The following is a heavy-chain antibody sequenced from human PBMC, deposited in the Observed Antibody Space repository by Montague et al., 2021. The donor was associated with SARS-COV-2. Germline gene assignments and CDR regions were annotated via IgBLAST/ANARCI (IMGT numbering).Heavy chain of an antibody. V-gene: IGHV1-18*01. Sequence: SVRVSCKASGYTFTSYGISWVRQDPGHGLEWMGWISAYNGNTNYXQKLQGRVTMTTDTSTSTAYMELRSLRSDDTAVYYCAREWSVVSPFDYWGQGTLVTVSS. CDR1: GYTFTSYG. J-gene: IGHJ4*02. CDR3: AREWSVVSPFDY. D-gene: IGHD2-15*01. CDR2: ISAYNGNT.